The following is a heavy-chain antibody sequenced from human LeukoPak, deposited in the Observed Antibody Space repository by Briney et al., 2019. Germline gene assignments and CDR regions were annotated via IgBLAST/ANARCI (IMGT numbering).Heavy chain of an antibody. CDR2: INHSGST. V-gene: IGHV4-34*01. CDR3: ARSFLPRSGTVDY. J-gene: IGHJ4*02. D-gene: IGHD3-3*01. CDR1: XGSFSGYY. Sequence: TLSLXXAXXXGSFSGYYWSWIRQPPGKGLEWIGEINHSGSTNYNPSLKSRVTISVDTSKNQFSLKLSSVTAADTAVYYCARSFLPRSGTVDYWGQGTLVTVSS.